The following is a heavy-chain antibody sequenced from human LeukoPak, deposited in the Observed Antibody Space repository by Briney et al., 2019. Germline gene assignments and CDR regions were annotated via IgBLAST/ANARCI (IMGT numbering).Heavy chain of an antibody. V-gene: IGHV4-59*11. CDR2: SYYCKNT. CDR3: ARDHYTSSLVWDY. Sequence: SETLPLTRSVSGGPISNHYGSWIRQPPAKGVERIGYSYYCKNTHYNPSFRSRDAISVDTSKNQFSLKLRSVTAADTALYCCARDHYTSSLVWDYWGQGTLVIVSS. D-gene: IGHD6-13*01. CDR1: GGPISNHY. J-gene: IGHJ4*02.